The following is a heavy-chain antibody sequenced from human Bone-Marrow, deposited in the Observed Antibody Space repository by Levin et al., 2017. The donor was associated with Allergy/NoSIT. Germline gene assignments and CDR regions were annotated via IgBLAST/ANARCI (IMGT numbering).Heavy chain of an antibody. V-gene: IGHV3-7*01. J-gene: IGHJ4*02. CDR3: ARSHYSGNSNWGY. Sequence: PGGSLRLSCAASGFTFSSYWMTWVRQAPGKGLEWVANIKQDGSAEYYVDSVKGRFTISRDNAKNSLYLQMNSLRAEDTAVYYCARSHYSGNSNWGYWGQGTLVTVSS. CDR2: IKQDGSAE. D-gene: IGHD4-23*01. CDR1: GFTFSSYW.